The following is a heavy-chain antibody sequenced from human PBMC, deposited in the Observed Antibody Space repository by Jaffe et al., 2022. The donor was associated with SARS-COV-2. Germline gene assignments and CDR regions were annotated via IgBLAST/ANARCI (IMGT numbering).Heavy chain of an antibody. CDR1: GFTFDDYA. J-gene: IGHJ3*02. V-gene: IGHV3-9*01. D-gene: IGHD3-10*01. Sequence: EVQLVESGGGLVQPGRSLRLSCAASGFTFDDYAMHWVRQAPGKGLEWVSGISWNSGSIGYADSVKGRFTISRDNAKNSLYLQMNSLRAEDTALYYCAKDVGYRGIDAFDIWGQGTMVTVSS. CDR2: ISWNSGSI. CDR3: AKDVGYRGIDAFDI.